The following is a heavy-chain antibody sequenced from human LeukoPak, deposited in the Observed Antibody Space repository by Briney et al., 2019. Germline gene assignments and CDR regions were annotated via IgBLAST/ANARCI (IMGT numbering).Heavy chain of an antibody. CDR3: ARLWSSGLTFDR. CDR2: VYYSGST. CDR1: GGSISGYY. D-gene: IGHD6-19*01. V-gene: IGHV4-39*01. Sequence: SETLSLTCTVSGGSISGYYWGWIRQPPGKGLEWIGSVYYSGSTYYNPSLKSRVTTPVDTSKNQFSLKLSSVTAADTAVYYCARLWSSGLTFDRWGQGTLVTVSS. J-gene: IGHJ4*02.